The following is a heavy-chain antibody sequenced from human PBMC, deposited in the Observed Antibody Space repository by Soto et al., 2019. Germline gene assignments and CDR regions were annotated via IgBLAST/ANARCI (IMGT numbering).Heavy chain of an antibody. V-gene: IGHV4-4*07. D-gene: IGHD3-9*01. CDR1: GGSISSYY. J-gene: IGHJ5*02. CDR3: ARGVMPTGYYNWFDP. CDR2: IYTSGST. Sequence: PSETLSLTCTVSGGSISSYYWSWIRQPAGKGLEWIGRIYTSGSTNYNPSLKSRVTMSVDTSKNQFSLKLSSVTAADTAVYYCARGVMPTGYYNWFDPWGQGTLVTVSS.